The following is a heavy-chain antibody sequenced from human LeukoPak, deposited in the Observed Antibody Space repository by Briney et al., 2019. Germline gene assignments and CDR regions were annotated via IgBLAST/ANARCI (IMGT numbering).Heavy chain of an antibody. J-gene: IGHJ4*02. CDR1: GYTFTGYY. D-gene: IGHD5-12*01. Sequence: ASVKVSCKASGYTFTGYYMHWVRQAPGQGLEWMGCINPNSGDTNYARKFKGRVTMTRETSISTAYMELSRLRSDDTAVYYCARVGVWYSGYGPIDYWGQGTLVTVSS. V-gene: IGHV1-2*02. CDR2: INPNSGDT. CDR3: ARVGVWYSGYGPIDY.